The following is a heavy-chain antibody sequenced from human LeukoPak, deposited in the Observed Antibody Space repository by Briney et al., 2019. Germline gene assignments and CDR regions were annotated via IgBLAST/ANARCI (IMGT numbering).Heavy chain of an antibody. CDR2: ISGSGGST. CDR3: ARDDSYGRDYFDY. CDR1: GFTFSSYA. J-gene: IGHJ4*02. Sequence: GGSLRLSCAASGFTFSSYAMSWVRQAPGKGLEWVSAISGSGGSTYYADSVKGRFTISRDNSKNTLYQQMNSLRAEDTAVYYCARDDSYGRDYFDYWGQGTLVTVSS. V-gene: IGHV3-23*01. D-gene: IGHD5-18*01.